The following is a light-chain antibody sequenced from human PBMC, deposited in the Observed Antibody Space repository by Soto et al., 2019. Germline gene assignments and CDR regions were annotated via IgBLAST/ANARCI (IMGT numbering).Light chain of an antibody. CDR3: QQYFTSPWT. CDR1: QSVSYSSNNKNY. Sequence: DIVMAQSPDSLAVSLGERATINCKSSQSVSYSSNNKNYLAWYQQKPGQPPNLLIYWASTRESGVPDRFTGSGSGTDFTLTISSLQAEEVAVYYCQQYFTSPWTFGHGTKVDIK. J-gene: IGKJ3*01. V-gene: IGKV4-1*01. CDR2: WAS.